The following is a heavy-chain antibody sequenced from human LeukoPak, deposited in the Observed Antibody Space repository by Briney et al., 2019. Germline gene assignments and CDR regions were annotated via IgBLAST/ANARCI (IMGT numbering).Heavy chain of an antibody. J-gene: IGHJ3*02. CDR2: FDPEDGET. D-gene: IGHD5/OR15-5a*01. CDR1: GYTFTGHY. V-gene: IGHV1-24*01. Sequence: ASVKVSCKASGYTFTGHYIHWVRQAPGKGLEWMGGFDPEDGETIYAQKFQGRVTMTEDTSTDTAYMELSSLRSEDTAVYYCAKTSTVNAFDIWGQGTMVTVSS. CDR3: AKTSTVNAFDI.